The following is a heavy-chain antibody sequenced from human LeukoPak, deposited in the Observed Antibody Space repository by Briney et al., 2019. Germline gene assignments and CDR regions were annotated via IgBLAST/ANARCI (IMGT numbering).Heavy chain of an antibody. CDR3: ARGYDFPEY. J-gene: IGHJ4*02. Sequence: GASVKVSCKASGYTFTGYYVHWVRQAPGQGPGWMGRINPRSGGTNYAQKFQGRVTMTRDTSISTAYMDLSSLRSNDTAVYYCARGYDFPEYWGQGTLVTVSS. V-gene: IGHV1-2*06. CDR1: GYTFTGYY. CDR2: INPRSGGT. D-gene: IGHD5-12*01.